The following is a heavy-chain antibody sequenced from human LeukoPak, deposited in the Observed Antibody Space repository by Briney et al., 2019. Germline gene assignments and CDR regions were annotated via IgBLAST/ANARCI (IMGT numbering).Heavy chain of an antibody. V-gene: IGHV1-69*04. J-gene: IGHJ6*02. CDR1: GGTFSSYA. D-gene: IGHD2-15*01. Sequence: GASVTVSCEASGGTFSSYAISWVRQAPGQGLEWMGRIIPIFGIANYAQKFQGRVTITADKSTSTAYMELSSLRSEDTAVYYCARDCSGGSCYYYYGMDVWGQGTTVTVSS. CDR2: IIPIFGIA. CDR3: ARDCSGGSCYYYYGMDV.